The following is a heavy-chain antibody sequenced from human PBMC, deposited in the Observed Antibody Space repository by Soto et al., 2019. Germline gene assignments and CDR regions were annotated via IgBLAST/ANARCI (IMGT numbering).Heavy chain of an antibody. CDR3: ARDLAAGDH. D-gene: IGHD6-13*01. V-gene: IGHV1-46*01. Sequence: QVQLVQSGAEVKKPGASVKLSCRTSGYTFTHYYIYWVRQAPGQGLEWLAIINPASGSTNYAQDFPGRVTLTMDTSTTTIYMELSGLRAEDTAVLCCARDLAAGDHWGQGTLVTVSS. J-gene: IGHJ4*02. CDR2: INPASGST. CDR1: GYTFTHYY.